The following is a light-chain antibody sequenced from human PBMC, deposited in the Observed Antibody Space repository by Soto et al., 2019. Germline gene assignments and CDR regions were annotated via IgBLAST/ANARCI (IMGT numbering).Light chain of an antibody. J-gene: IGLJ3*02. V-gene: IGLV2-8*01. CDR1: SSDVGGYNY. CDR3: TSYAGDTSLGV. Sequence: QSVLTQPPSASGSPGQSVAISCTGTSSDVGGYNYVSWYQQHPGKAPKLMIYEVNKRPSGVPDRFSGSKSGNTASLTVSGLQAEDEADYYCTSYAGDTSLGVLGGGTKLTVL. CDR2: EVN.